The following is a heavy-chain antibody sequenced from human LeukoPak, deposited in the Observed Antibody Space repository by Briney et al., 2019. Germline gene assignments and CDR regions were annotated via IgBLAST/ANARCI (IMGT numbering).Heavy chain of an antibody. D-gene: IGHD3-9*01. CDR2: IKQDGSEK. V-gene: IGHV3-7*01. CDR3: ARDRDYDILTGYSPPGDY. Sequence: GGSLRLSCAASGFTFSSYWMSWVRQAPGKGLEWVANIKQDGSEKYYVDSVKGRFTISRDNAKNSLYLQMNSLRAEDTAVYYCARDRDYDILTGYSPPGDYWGQGTLVTVSS. J-gene: IGHJ4*02. CDR1: GFTFSSYW.